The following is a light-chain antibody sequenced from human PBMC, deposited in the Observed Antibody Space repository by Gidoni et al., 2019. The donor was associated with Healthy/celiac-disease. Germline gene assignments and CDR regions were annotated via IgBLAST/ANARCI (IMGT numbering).Light chain of an antibody. CDR2: GAS. V-gene: IGKV3-20*01. CDR1: QSVSSSY. CDR3: QQYGSSPRT. Sequence: ERVLTQSPGTLSLSPGERATLSCRASQSVSSSYLAWYQQKPGQAPRLLIYGASSRATGIPDRFSGSGSGPDFTLTISRLEPEDFAVYYCQQYGSSPRTFGGXTTVEIK. J-gene: IGKJ4*01.